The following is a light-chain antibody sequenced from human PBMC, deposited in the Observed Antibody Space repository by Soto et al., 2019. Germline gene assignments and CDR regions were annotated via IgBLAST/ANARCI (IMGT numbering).Light chain of an antibody. Sequence: EVVMTQSPATLSVSPGERATLSCRASQNVHRNIAWYQQKPGQAPSLLISYASTRATGIPARFSGSGSGTEFTLTISSLQSEDFGVYYCQHYSNWPPTFGPGTKVEIK. CDR2: YAS. CDR3: QHYSNWPPT. CDR1: QNVHRN. J-gene: IGKJ3*01. V-gene: IGKV3-15*01.